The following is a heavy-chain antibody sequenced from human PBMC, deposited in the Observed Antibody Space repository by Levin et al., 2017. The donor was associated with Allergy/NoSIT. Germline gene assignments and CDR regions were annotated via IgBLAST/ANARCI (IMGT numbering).Heavy chain of an antibody. Sequence: GGSLRLSCAASGFTFSSYSMNWVRQAPGKGLEWVSSISSSSSYIYYADSVKGRFTISRDNAKNSLYLQMNSLRAEDTAVYYCARDAEELVGGFDLWGRGTLVTVSS. V-gene: IGHV3-21*01. CDR3: ARDAEELVGGFDL. CDR2: ISSSSSYI. CDR1: GFTFSSYS. J-gene: IGHJ2*01. D-gene: IGHD6-6*01.